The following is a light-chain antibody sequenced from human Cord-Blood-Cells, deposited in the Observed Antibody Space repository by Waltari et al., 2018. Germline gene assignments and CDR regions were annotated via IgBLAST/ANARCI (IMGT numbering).Light chain of an antibody. CDR1: ALPKQY. CDR2: KDR. CDR3: QSADSSGTYVV. Sequence: SYELTQPPSVSVSPGQTARITCSGDALPKQYAYWYQQKPGQAPVLVIYKDRERPSGIPERFSGSISGTTVTLTISGVQAEDEADYYCQSADSSGTYVVFGGGTKLTVL. J-gene: IGLJ2*01. V-gene: IGLV3-25*03.